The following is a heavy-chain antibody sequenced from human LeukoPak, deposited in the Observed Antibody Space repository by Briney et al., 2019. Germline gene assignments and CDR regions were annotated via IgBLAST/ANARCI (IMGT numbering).Heavy chain of an antibody. CDR2: INSDGSST. D-gene: IGHD6-19*01. J-gene: IGHJ6*04. Sequence: GGSLRLSCAASGLTFSSYWMHWVRQAPGKGLVWVSRINSDGSSTSYADSVKGRFTISRDNAKNTLYLQMNSLRAEDTAVYYCARRDSSGWYGLFGMDVWGKGTTVTVSS. V-gene: IGHV3-74*01. CDR3: ARRDSSGWYGLFGMDV. CDR1: GLTFSSYW.